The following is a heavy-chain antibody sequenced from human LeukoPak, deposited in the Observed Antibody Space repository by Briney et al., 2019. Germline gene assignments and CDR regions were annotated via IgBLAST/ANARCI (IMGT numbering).Heavy chain of an antibody. CDR1: GGSFSGYY. V-gene: IGHV4-34*01. D-gene: IGHD6-13*01. CDR3: ASRAAAGLQLDY. Sequence: SETLSLTCAVYGGSFSGYYWSWIRQPPGKGLEWIGEINHSGSTNYNPSLKSRVTISVDTSKNQFSLKLSSVTAADTAVYYCASRAAAGLQLDYWGQGTLVTVSS. J-gene: IGHJ4*02. CDR2: INHSGST.